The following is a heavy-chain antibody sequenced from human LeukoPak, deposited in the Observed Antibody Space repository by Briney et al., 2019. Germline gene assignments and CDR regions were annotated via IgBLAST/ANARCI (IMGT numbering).Heavy chain of an antibody. J-gene: IGHJ4*02. CDR3: ARDPGGSSGWYFDY. D-gene: IGHD6-19*01. Sequence: SETLSLTCAVSGYSISSGYHWGWIRQSPGKGLEWIGSINHSGSTYYNPSLKGRVTMSLDTSKNQFSLKLSSVTAADTAVYYCARDPGGSSGWYFDYWGQGTLVTVSS. V-gene: IGHV4-38-2*02. CDR2: INHSGST. CDR1: GYSISSGYH.